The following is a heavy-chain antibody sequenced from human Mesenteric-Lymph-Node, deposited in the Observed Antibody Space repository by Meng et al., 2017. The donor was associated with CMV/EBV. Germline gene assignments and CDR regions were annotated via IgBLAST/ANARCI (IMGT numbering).Heavy chain of an antibody. D-gene: IGHD4-17*01. CDR1: GFTFDNYA. V-gene: IGHV3-9*01. J-gene: IGHJ4*02. Sequence: GGSLRLSCAASGFTFDNYAMHWVRQAPGKGLEWVSGISWNGVSIGYADSVKGRFTISRDNAKNSLYLQMNSLRPEDTAFYYCAKGDYGMGENYFDSWGQGTLVTVSS. CDR2: ISWNGVSI. CDR3: AKGDYGMGENYFDS.